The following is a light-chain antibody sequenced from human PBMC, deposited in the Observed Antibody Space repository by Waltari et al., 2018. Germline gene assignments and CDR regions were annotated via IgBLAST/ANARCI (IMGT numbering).Light chain of an antibody. J-gene: IGLJ2*01. Sequence: QPALTQPASVSGSPGQSITISCPGTGRNIGGYALVAWYHQGPGEVPKLIIYDVKNRPSGVSSRFSGSKSGDTASLIISDLQAEDEGDYYCSSYGGCSIVVFGGGTRVTVL. CDR2: DVK. V-gene: IGLV2-23*02. CDR1: GRNIGGYAL. CDR3: SSYGGCSIVV.